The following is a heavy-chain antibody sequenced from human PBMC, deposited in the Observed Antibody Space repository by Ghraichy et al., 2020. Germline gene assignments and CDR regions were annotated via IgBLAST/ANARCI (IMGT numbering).Heavy chain of an antibody. CDR3: AKRYCTSTSCYREIDY. CDR1: GFTFSSYA. D-gene: IGHD2-2*02. CDR2: ISGSGSDT. J-gene: IGHJ4*02. Sequence: GGSLRLSCAASGFTFSSYAMTWVRQAPGKGLEWVSTISGSGSDTYYADSMKGRFTISRDNSKNTLYLQMNSLRAEDTAVYYCAKRYCTSTSCYREIDYWGQGTLVTVSS. V-gene: IGHV3-23*01.